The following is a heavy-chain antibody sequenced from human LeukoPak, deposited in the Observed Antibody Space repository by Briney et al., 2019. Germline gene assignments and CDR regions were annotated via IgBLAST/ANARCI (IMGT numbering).Heavy chain of an antibody. CDR3: ARGSVTILKYYYYYMDV. Sequence: TSETLSLTCAVYGGSFSGYYWSWIRQPPGKGLEWIGEINHSGSTNYNPSLKSRVTMSVDTSKNQFSLKLSSVTAADTAVYYCARGSVTILKYYYYYMDVWGKGTTVTISS. CDR2: INHSGST. V-gene: IGHV4-34*01. D-gene: IGHD4-17*01. J-gene: IGHJ6*03. CDR1: GGSFSGYY.